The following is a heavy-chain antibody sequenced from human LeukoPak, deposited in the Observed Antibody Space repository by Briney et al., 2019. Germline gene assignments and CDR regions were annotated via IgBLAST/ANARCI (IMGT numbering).Heavy chain of an antibody. CDR1: GYSFSGYW. J-gene: IGHJ3*02. CDR2: IDPGDSQT. V-gene: IGHV5-10-1*01. Sequence: GESLRISCKGSGYSFSGYWISWVRQMPGKGLEWMGKIDPGDSQTIYSPSFQGHVIISIDKSISTAYLQWNSLKASDSAMYFCAVKGVVVGGLGIWGQGTMVAVSS. D-gene: IGHD2-21*01. CDR3: AVKGVVVGGLGI.